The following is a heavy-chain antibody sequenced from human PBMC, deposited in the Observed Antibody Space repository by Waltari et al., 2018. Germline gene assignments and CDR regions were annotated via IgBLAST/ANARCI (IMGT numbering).Heavy chain of an antibody. CDR2: ISYTGAT. D-gene: IGHD5-12*01. CDR3: ATYIGASLGTAAFDV. J-gene: IGHJ3*01. V-gene: IGHV4-39*01. Sequence: QLQLQESGPRLVKPSETLSLTFTLSGGSITSNRHYWGWIRQPPGQGLEWSGTISYTGATYSSPSLKSRVTISRDTSKNQLALTLGSVTAADTALYYCATYIGASLGTAAFDVWGQGTMVTVSS. CDR1: GGSITSNRHY.